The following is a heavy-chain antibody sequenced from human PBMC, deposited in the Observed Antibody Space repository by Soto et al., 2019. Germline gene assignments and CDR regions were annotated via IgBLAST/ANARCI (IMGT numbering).Heavy chain of an antibody. J-gene: IGHJ5*02. CDR1: GFTFSHAW. CDR3: CVVKRRDQYSTSGYWFDP. Sequence: SLRLSCAASGFTFSHAWMSWVRQAPGKGLEWVGRIKSKTDGETKDYGAPVRGRFTISRDDSKDTLYLQMNSLRIEDTAVYYCCVVKRRDQYSTSGYWFDPWGPGTLVTVSS. V-gene: IGHV3-15*01. CDR2: IKSKTDGETK. D-gene: IGHD2-15*01.